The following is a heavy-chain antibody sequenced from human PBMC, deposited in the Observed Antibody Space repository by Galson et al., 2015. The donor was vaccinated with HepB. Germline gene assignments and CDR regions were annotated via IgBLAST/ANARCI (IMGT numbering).Heavy chain of an antibody. V-gene: IGHV4-59*08. CDR1: GGSISGYY. J-gene: IGHJ2*01. D-gene: IGHD3-3*01. CDR2: VYYSGST. CDR3: ARLYYTDFFAFNWYFDL. Sequence: SETLSLTCTVSGGSISGYYWSWMRQPPGKGLEWIGYVYYSGSTDFNPSLKSRVTMSVDTPRNQFSLKLNSVTAADTAVYYCARLYYTDFFAFNWYFDLWGPGTLVTVSS.